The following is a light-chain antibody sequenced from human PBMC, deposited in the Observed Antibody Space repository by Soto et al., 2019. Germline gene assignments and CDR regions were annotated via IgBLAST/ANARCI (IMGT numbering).Light chain of an antibody. Sequence: QSVLTQPPSVSGAPGQRVTISCTGSSSNIGAGYDVHWYQQLPGTAPKLLIYGNSNRPSGVPDRFSGSKSGTSASLAITGFQAEDEADYYCQSYDSSHVVFGGGTQLTVL. V-gene: IGLV1-40*01. CDR1: SSNIGAGYD. CDR2: GNS. CDR3: QSYDSSHVV. J-gene: IGLJ2*01.